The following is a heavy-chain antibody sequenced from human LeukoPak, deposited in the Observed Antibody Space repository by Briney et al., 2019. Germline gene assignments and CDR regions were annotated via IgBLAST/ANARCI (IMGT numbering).Heavy chain of an antibody. CDR3: ARGAYSFDY. J-gene: IGHJ4*02. Sequence: SETLSLTCTVSGGSITGSHWSWLRQSAGKGLEWIGRIYSSGTTNYNPSLKSRVTMSLDTSKNQLSLRLSSMTAADTAVYYCARGAYSFDYWGQGTLVTVSS. CDR2: IYSSGTT. CDR1: GGSITGSH. V-gene: IGHV4-4*07.